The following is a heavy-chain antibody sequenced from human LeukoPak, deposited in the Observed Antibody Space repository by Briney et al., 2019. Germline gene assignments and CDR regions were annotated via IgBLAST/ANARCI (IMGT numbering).Heavy chain of an antibody. CDR3: ARGRGYDILTGQPGLDAFDI. J-gene: IGHJ3*02. Sequence: ASVKVSCKASGYTFTSYGISWVRQAPGQGLEWMGWISAYNGNTNYAQKLQGRVTMTTDTSTSTAYMELRSLRSDDTAVYYCARGRGYDILTGQPGLDAFDIWGQGTMVTVSS. CDR1: GYTFTSYG. CDR2: ISAYNGNT. D-gene: IGHD3-9*01. V-gene: IGHV1-18*01.